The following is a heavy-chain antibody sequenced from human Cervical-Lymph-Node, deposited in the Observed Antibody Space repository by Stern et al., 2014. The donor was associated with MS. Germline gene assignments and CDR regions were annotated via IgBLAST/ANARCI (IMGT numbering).Heavy chain of an antibody. CDR2: IIANLATP. Sequence: QMQLVQSGAEVKKPGPSVKVSCKASGGTFSGPALNWVRQAPGQGLEWVGGIIANLATPNEAQKFRGRVTITADASTSTAYMELGSLRSDDTAVYYCATPTPVTVGIMDVWGQGTTVTVSS. D-gene: IGHD4-17*01. CDR3: ATPTPVTVGIMDV. CDR1: GGTFSGPA. J-gene: IGHJ6*02. V-gene: IGHV1-69*01.